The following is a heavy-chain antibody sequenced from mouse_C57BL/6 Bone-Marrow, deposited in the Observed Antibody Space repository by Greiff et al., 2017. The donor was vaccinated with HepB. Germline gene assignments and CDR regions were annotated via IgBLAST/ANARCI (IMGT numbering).Heavy chain of an antibody. J-gene: IGHJ3*01. D-gene: IGHD1-1*01. CDR1: GFTFSDYY. Sequence: EVKLQESGGGLVQPGGSLKLSCAASGFTFSDYYMYWVRQTPEKRLEWVAYISNGGGSTYYPDTVKGRFTISRDNAKNTLYLQMSRLKSEDTAMYYCARPNYGSSSSSWFAYWGQGTLVTVSA. CDR2: ISNGGGST. V-gene: IGHV5-12*01. CDR3: ARPNYGSSSSSWFAY.